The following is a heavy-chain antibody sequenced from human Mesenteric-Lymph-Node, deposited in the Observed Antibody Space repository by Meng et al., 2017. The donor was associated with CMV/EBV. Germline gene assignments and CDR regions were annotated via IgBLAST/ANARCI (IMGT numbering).Heavy chain of an antibody. D-gene: IGHD6-6*01. J-gene: IGHJ1*01. CDR1: GYSFIDYG. V-gene: IGHV1-18*01. Sequence: KASGYSFIDYGISWVRQAPGRGLEWMGWISAYYGSTHYAQNFQGRLTLTRDTSTTTAYMELRTLTSDDTAVYYCSRESQQVVVYFEHWGQGTLVTVSS. CDR2: ISAYYGST. CDR3: SRESQQVVVYFEH.